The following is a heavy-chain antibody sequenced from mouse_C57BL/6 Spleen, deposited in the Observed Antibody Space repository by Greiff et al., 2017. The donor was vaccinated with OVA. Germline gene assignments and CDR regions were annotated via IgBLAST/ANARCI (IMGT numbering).Heavy chain of an antibody. Sequence: VQLQQPGAELVKPGASVKMSCKASGYTFTSYWITWVKQRPGQGLEWIGDIYPGSGSTKYNEKFKSKATLTVDTSSSTAYMQLSSLTSEYSAVYYCARSPNSYYGSPFAYWGQGTLVTVSA. D-gene: IGHD1-1*01. V-gene: IGHV1-55*01. CDR3: ARSPNSYYGSPFAY. CDR2: IYPGSGST. CDR1: GYTFTSYW. J-gene: IGHJ3*01.